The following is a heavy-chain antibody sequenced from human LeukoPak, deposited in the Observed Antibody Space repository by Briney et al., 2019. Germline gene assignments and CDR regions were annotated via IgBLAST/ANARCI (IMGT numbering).Heavy chain of an antibody. CDR1: GFPFSDVW. J-gene: IGHJ4*02. CDR3: TTDWYYYDSSGYYPIF. CDR2: IKSKADGGTA. V-gene: IGHV3-15*01. D-gene: IGHD3-22*01. Sequence: GGSLRLSCAASGFPFSDVWMSWVRQAPGKGLEWVGRIKSKADGGTADYAAPLKGRFTFSRDDSKNTLYLEMKSLKTEDTAVYYCTTDWYYYDSSGYYPIFWGQGTLVTVST.